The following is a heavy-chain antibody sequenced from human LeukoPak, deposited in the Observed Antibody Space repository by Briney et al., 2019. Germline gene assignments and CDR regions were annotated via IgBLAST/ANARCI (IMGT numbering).Heavy chain of an antibody. J-gene: IGHJ4*02. D-gene: IGHD3-10*01. CDR3: ARALLFDY. CDR1: GFTFSSYG. Sequence: LSGGSLRLSCAASGFTFSSYGMHWVRQAPGKGLEWVAVISYDGSNKYYADSVKGRFTISRDNAKNTLYLQMNSLRAEDTAVYYCARALLFDYWGQGTLVTVSS. V-gene: IGHV3-30*03. CDR2: ISYDGSNK.